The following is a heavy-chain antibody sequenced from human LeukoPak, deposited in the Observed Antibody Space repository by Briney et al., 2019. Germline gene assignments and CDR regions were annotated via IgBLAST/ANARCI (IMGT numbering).Heavy chain of an antibody. Sequence: GESLKISCKGSGYSFTSYWISWVRQIPGKGLEWMGRIDPSDSYTNYSPSFQGHFTISADKSISTAYLQWSSLKASDTAMYYCALRGGPSSSYYYYYGMDVWGQGTTVTVSS. V-gene: IGHV5-10-1*01. CDR3: ALRGGPSSSYYYYYGMDV. CDR2: IDPSDSYT. J-gene: IGHJ6*02. CDR1: GYSFTSYW. D-gene: IGHD6-6*01.